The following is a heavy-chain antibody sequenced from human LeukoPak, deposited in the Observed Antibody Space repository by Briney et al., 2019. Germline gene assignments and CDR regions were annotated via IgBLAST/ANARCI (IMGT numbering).Heavy chain of an antibody. J-gene: IGHJ4*02. CDR1: GGSFSDYY. CDR2: INHSGST. Sequence: SETLSLTCAVYGGSFSDYYWSWIRQPPGKGLEWIAEINHSGSTNYNPSLKNRVTISVDTSKNQFSLKLSSVTAADTAVYYCARQGYYDLLTGYARRNVLIYFDYWGQGTLVTVSS. D-gene: IGHD3-9*01. V-gene: IGHV4-34*01. CDR3: ARQGYYDLLTGYARRNVLIYFDY.